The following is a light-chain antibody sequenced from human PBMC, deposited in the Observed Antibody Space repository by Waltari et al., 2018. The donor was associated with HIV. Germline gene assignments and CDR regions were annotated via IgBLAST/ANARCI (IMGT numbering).Light chain of an antibody. J-gene: IGLJ3*02. CDR3: ASSVPGGALV. CDR2: DVE. V-gene: IGLV2-14*01. Sequence: QSALTQPASVSGSPGQPITISSIGPTAHILANHSTSWYLPPPQQSPHLIILDVEIRPSGGPCLFSASKSDNTASLTISGLHFDDEGDYYCASSVPGGALVFGGGTKVTV. CDR1: TAHILANHS.